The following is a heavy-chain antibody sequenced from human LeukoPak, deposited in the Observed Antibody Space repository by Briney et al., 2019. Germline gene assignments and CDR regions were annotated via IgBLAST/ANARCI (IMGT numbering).Heavy chain of an antibody. J-gene: IGHJ4*02. Sequence: SVKVSCKASGGTFSSYAISWVRQAPGQGLEWMGRIIPILGIANYAQKFQGRVTMTEDTSTDTAYMELSSLRSEDTAVYYCATVGYYYDSSGYYFWGQGTLVTVSS. D-gene: IGHD3-22*01. V-gene: IGHV1-69*04. CDR1: GGTFSSYA. CDR2: IIPILGIA. CDR3: ATVGYYYDSSGYYF.